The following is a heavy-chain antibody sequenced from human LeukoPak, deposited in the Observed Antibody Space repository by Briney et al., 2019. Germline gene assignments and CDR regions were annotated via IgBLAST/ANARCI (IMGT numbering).Heavy chain of an antibody. J-gene: IGHJ4*02. CDR3: ARDGYNPDY. CDR2: ISWNSGSI. Sequence: GRSLRLSYAASGFTFDDYAMHWVRQAPGKGLEWVSGISWNSGSIGYADSVKGRFTISRDNAKNSLYLQMNSLRAEDTAVYYCARDGYNPDYWGQGTLVTVSS. CDR1: GFTFDDYA. V-gene: IGHV3-9*01. D-gene: IGHD5-24*01.